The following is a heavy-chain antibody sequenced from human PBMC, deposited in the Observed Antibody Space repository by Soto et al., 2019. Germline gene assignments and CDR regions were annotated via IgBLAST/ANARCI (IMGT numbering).Heavy chain of an antibody. V-gene: IGHV3-23*01. Sequence: EVFLLESGGGSAQPGESLRLSCVTSGFILNRHAMSWVRQAPGKGLDWVSVIGYRTTNTHYADSVKGRFTISRDESKNTVYLQMNNLRVEDTAVYYCAKDRGGGWVTDYWGQGTQVTVSS. CDR3: AKDRGGGWVTDY. CDR1: GFILNRHA. CDR2: IGYRTTNT. D-gene: IGHD6-19*01. J-gene: IGHJ4*02.